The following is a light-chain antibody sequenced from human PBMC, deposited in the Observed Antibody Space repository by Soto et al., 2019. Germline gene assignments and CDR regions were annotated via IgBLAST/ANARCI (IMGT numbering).Light chain of an antibody. CDR3: QQANSFPLT. CDR2: AAS. CDR1: QDIGSW. J-gene: IGKJ4*01. Sequence: DIQKTQSPSSVSASVGDTVTITCRASQDIGSWLAWFQQKPGRAPKLLIYAASSLQSGVPSRFSGSGSGADFTLTISSLQPEDFATYYCQQANSFPLTLGGGTKVDIK. V-gene: IGKV1-12*01.